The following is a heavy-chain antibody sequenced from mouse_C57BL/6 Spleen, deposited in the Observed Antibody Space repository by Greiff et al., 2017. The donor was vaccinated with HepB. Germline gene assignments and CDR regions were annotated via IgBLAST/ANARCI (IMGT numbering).Heavy chain of an antibody. V-gene: IGHV3-6*01. D-gene: IGHD2-5*01. CDR1: GYSITSGYY. CDR2: ISYDGSN. CDR3: ARGGYSKAWFAY. J-gene: IGHJ3*01. Sequence: VQLQQSGPGLVKPSQSLSLTCSVTGYSITSGYYWNWIRQFPGNKLEWMGYISYDGSNNYNPSLKNRISITRDTSKNQFFLKLNSVTTEDTATYYCARGGYSKAWFAYWGQGTLVTVSA.